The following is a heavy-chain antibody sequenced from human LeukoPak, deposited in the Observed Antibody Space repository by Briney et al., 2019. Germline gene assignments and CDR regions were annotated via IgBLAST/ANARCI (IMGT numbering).Heavy chain of an antibody. CDR3: ASYSSGLSY. Sequence: SETLSLTCTVSGGSISSYYWSWIRQPPGKGLEWIGYIYYSGSTNYNPSLKSRVTISVDTSKNQFSLKLSSVIAADTAVYYCASYSSGLSYWGQGTLVTVSS. CDR1: GGSISSYY. J-gene: IGHJ4*02. V-gene: IGHV4-59*08. D-gene: IGHD6-19*01. CDR2: IYYSGST.